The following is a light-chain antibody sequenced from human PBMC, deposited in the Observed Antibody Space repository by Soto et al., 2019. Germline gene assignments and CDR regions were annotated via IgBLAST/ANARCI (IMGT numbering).Light chain of an antibody. J-gene: IGLJ3*02. Sequence: QSVLTQPPSVSGAPGQRVTISCTGSSSNIGAGYDVHWYQQLPGTASKLLIYGNSNRPSGVPVRFSGSKSGTSASLAITGLQAEDEADYYCQSYDSSLSGSVFGGGTKLTVL. CDR1: SSNIGAGYD. CDR3: QSYDSSLSGSV. V-gene: IGLV1-40*01. CDR2: GNS.